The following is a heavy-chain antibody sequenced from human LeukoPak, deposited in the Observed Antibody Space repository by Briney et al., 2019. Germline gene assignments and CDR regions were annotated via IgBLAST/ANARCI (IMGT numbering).Heavy chain of an antibody. CDR2: MDPNSGNT. Sequence: GASVKVSCKASGYTFTSYDINWVRQAPGQGLEWMGWMDPNSGNTGYAQKFQGRVTMTRNTSISTAYMELSSLRSEDTAVYYCARGSRRFLEWLYYYYYYMDVWGKGTTVTVSS. V-gene: IGHV1-8*01. D-gene: IGHD3-3*01. CDR1: GYTFTSYD. J-gene: IGHJ6*03. CDR3: ARGSRRFLEWLYYYYYYMDV.